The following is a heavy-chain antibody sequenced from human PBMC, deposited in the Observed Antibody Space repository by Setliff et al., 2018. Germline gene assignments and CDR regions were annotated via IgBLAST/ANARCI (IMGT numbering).Heavy chain of an antibody. V-gene: IGHV4-39*07. CDR3: ARGYCSSPSCFFAGWFDP. Sequence: SETLSLTCTVSGGSISTNHYYWEWIRQAPGKGLEWIGEINHTGSTNHSLSLQSRVTISVDTSKNQFSLKLTSVTATDTAVYYCARGYCSSPSCFFAGWFDPWGQGTLVTVSS. J-gene: IGHJ5*02. CDR2: INHTGST. D-gene: IGHD2-2*01. CDR1: GGSISTNHYY.